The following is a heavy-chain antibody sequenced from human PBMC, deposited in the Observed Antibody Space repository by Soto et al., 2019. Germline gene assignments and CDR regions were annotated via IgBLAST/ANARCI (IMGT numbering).Heavy chain of an antibody. CDR3: AKSYGESPLDYYYMDV. Sequence: EVQLVESGGGLVQPGRSLRLSCAASGFTFDDYAMHWVRQAPGKGLEWVSGISWNSGSIGYVDSVKGRFTISRDNAKNSLYLQMNSLRAEDTALYYCAKSYGESPLDYYYMDVWGKGTTVTVSS. V-gene: IGHV3-9*01. CDR1: GFTFDDYA. CDR2: ISWNSGSI. J-gene: IGHJ6*03. D-gene: IGHD4-17*01.